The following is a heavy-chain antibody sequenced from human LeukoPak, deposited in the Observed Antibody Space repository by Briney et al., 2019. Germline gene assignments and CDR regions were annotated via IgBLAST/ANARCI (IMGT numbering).Heavy chain of an antibody. V-gene: IGHV4-39*07. Sequence: SETLSLTCTVSGGSISSSNFYWGWIRQPPGKGLEWIGSMYYSGSTYYHPSLKSRVTISVDTSKNQFSLKLSSVTAADTAVYYCARDLSGAFDIWGQGTMVTVSS. CDR1: GGSISSSNFY. CDR2: MYYSGST. CDR3: ARDLSGAFDI. J-gene: IGHJ3*02.